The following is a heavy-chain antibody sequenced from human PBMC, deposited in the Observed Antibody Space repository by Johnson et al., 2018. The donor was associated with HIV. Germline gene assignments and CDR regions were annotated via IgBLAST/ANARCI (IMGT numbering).Heavy chain of an antibody. V-gene: IGHV3-66*01. J-gene: IGHJ3*02. D-gene: IGHD3-22*01. CDR3: ARDAPNFFDSSGVREDAFDI. CDR1: GFTVSGNY. CDR2: IYSDGST. Sequence: VHLVESGGGLVQPGGSLRLSCAASGFTVSGNYMNWVRQAPGKGLEWVSVIYSDGSTYYADSVQGRFTLSIDNSQNTLYLQMNSLRAEDTAVYFCARDAPNFFDSSGVREDAFDIWGPGTMVTVSS.